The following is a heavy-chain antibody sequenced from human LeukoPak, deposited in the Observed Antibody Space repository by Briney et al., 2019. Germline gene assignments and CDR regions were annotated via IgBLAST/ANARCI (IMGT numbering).Heavy chain of an antibody. CDR2: ISYDGSNK. CDR1: GFTFSSYG. CDR3: AKARPRNCSGAACYHYFDY. V-gene: IGHV3-30*18. J-gene: IGHJ4*02. D-gene: IGHD2-15*01. Sequence: GRSLRLSCAASGFTFSSYGMHWVRQAPGKGLEWMAVISYDGSNKYYADSVKGRFTISRDNSKNTLYLQVNSLRAEDTAVYYCAKARPRNCSGAACYHYFDYWGQGTLVTVSS.